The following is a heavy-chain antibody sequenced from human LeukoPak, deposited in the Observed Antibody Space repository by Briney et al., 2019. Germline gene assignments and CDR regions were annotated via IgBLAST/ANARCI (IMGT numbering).Heavy chain of an antibody. CDR2: IKQDGSEK. D-gene: IGHD6-6*01. Sequence: GGSLRLSCAASGFTFSSHWMSWVRQAPGKGLEWVANIKQDGSEKYYVDSVKGRFTISRDNAKNSLYLQMNSLRAEDTAVYYCARVEYSSSSGSFDYWGQGTLVTVSS. V-gene: IGHV3-7*03. CDR1: GFTFSSHW. J-gene: IGHJ4*02. CDR3: ARVEYSSSSGSFDY.